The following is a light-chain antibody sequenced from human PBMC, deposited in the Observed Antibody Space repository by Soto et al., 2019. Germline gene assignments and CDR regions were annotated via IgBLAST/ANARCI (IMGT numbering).Light chain of an antibody. Sequence: DIQLTQSPSFLSASVGDRVTITCRASQGISSYLDWYQQKPGKAPKLLIYAASTLQSGVPSRFSGSGSGTEFTLTISSLQPEDFATYYCQQLNSYLFTFGPGTKVDIK. V-gene: IGKV1-9*01. J-gene: IGKJ3*01. CDR3: QQLNSYLFT. CDR1: QGISSY. CDR2: AAS.